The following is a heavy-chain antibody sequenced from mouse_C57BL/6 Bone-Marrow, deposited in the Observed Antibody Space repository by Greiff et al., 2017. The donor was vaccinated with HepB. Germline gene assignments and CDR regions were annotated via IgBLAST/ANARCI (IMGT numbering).Heavy chain of an antibody. J-gene: IGHJ1*03. Sequence: VHVKQSGPELVKPGASVKIPCKASGYTFTDYNMDWVKQSHGKSLEWIGDINPNNGGTIYNQKFKGKATLTVDKSSSTAYMELRSLTSEDTAVYYCAKANWEWYFDVWGTGTTVTVSS. CDR3: AKANWEWYFDV. D-gene: IGHD4-1*01. V-gene: IGHV1-18*01. CDR2: INPNNGGT. CDR1: GYTFTDYN.